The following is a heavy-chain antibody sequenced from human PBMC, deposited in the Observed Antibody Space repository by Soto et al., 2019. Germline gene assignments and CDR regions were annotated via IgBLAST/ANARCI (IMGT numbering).Heavy chain of an antibody. J-gene: IGHJ6*02. CDR3: AREEDIVVVPAAYYYYGMDV. D-gene: IGHD2-2*01. CDR1: GGTFSSYA. V-gene: IGHV1-69*13. CDR2: IIPIFGTA. Sequence: SVKVSCKASGGTFSSYAISWVRQAPGQGLEWMGGIIPIFGTANYAQKFQGRVTITADESTSTAYMELSSLRSEDTAVYYCAREEDIVVVPAAYYYYGMDVWGQGTTVTVSS.